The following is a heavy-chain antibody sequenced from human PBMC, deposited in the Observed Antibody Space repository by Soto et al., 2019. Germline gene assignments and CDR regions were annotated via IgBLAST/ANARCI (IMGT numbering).Heavy chain of an antibody. Sequence: LSLTCTVSGGSNSGDNYWSWIRQPPGKGLEWIGHIYYSGNTDYNPSLKSRLAISIDTSKNQFSLKLSSVTAADTAVYFCAREGGESSDGLYYFDSWGQVSLVTVS. J-gene: IGHJ4*02. D-gene: IGHD3-16*01. CDR2: IYYSGNT. CDR3: AREGGESSDGLYYFDS. CDR1: GGSNSGDNY. V-gene: IGHV4-30-4*01.